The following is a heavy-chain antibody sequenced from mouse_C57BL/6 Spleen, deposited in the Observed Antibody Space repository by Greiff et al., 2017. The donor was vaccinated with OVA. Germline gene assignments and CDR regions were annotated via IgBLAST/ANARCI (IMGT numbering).Heavy chain of an antibody. V-gene: IGHV1-55*01. CDR2: IYPGSGST. CDR1: GYTFTSYW. J-gene: IGHJ4*01. CDR3: ERSNSRRLRDYARDY. Sequence: VQLQQSGAELVKPGASVKMSCKASGYTFTSYWITWVKQRPGQGLEWIGDIYPGSGSTNYNEQFKSKATLTVDTSSSTAYMQLSSLTSKDEAVYYYERSNSRRLRDYARDYWGQGTSVTVSS. D-gene: IGHD3-2*02.